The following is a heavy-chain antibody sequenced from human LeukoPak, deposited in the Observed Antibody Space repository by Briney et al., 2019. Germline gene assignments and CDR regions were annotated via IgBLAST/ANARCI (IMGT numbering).Heavy chain of an antibody. D-gene: IGHD3-10*01. V-gene: IGHV3-30-3*01. CDR2: ISYDGSNK. J-gene: IGHJ4*02. Sequence: GGFLRLSCAASGFTFSSYAMHWVRQAPGKGLEWVAVISYDGSNKYYADSVKGRFTISRDNSKNTLYLQMNSLRAEDTAVYYCARAAYGSGSYYFDYWGQGTLVTVSS. CDR1: GFTFSSYA. CDR3: ARAAYGSGSYYFDY.